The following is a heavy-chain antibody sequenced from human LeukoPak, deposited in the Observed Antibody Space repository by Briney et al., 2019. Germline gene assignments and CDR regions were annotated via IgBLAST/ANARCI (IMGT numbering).Heavy chain of an antibody. V-gene: IGHV4-34*01. CDR1: GWSFSGYY. D-gene: IGHD2-8*01. J-gene: IGHJ6*02. CDR2: INHSGST. Sequence: SETVSLTCAVYGWSFSGYYWSWIRQPPGKGLEWIGEINHSGSTNYNPSLKSRVTISVGKSQNQFSLKVSSLTAADTAVYYCATNGYYRMDVWGQGTTVTVSS. CDR3: ATNGYYRMDV.